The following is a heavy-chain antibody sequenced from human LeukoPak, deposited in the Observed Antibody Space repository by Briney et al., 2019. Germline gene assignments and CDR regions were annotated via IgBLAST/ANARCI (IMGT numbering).Heavy chain of an antibody. CDR1: GFTFSSYS. J-gene: IGHJ3*02. D-gene: IGHD1-26*01. CDR2: ISSSSSYI. CDR3: ARGLGSPGAFDI. V-gene: IGHV3-21*01. Sequence: PGGSLRLSCAASGFTFSSYSMNWVRQAPGKGLEWVSSISSSSSYIYYADSVKGRFTISRDNAKNSLYLQMNSLRAEDTAVYYCARGLGSPGAFDIWGQGAMVTVSS.